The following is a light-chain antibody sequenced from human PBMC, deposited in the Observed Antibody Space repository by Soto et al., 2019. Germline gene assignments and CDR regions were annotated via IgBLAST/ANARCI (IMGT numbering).Light chain of an antibody. J-gene: IGLJ1*01. CDR1: SSEGGGYNY. V-gene: IGLV2-14*01. Sequence: QSVLTQPAPLSGAPWQSITLSRPGTSSEGGGYNYVSWYQQHPGKAPKFMIYDVSNRPSGVSNRFSGSKSGNTASLTISGLQAEDEADYYCCSYTTSNTRQIVFGTGTKVTVL. CDR3: CSYTTSNTRQIV. CDR2: DVS.